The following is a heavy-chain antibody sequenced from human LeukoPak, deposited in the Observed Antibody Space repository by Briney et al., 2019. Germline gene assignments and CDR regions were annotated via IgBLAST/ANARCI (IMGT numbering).Heavy chain of an antibody. V-gene: IGHV4-4*09. CDR1: GGSITGYY. J-gene: IGHJ6*03. CDR3: TASGTIAARLHYYYMDV. Sequence: PSETLSLTCTVSGGSITGYYWSWIRQPPGKGLEWIGYIYTSESTNYNPSLKSRVAISVDTSKNQLSLKLSSVTAADTAVYYCTASGTIAARLHYYYMDVWGTGTTVTVSS. D-gene: IGHD6-6*01. CDR2: IYTSEST.